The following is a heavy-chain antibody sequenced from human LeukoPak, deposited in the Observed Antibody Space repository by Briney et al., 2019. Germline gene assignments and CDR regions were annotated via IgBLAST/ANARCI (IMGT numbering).Heavy chain of an antibody. Sequence: GASVKVSCKASGGTLSSYAISWVRQAPGQGLGWVGGIIPIFGTANYAQKFQGRVTITADESTSTAYMELSSLRSEDTAVYYCARGIVGATAPFQHWGQGTLVTVSS. D-gene: IGHD1-26*01. CDR1: GGTLSSYA. CDR2: IIPIFGTA. J-gene: IGHJ1*01. CDR3: ARGIVGATAPFQH. V-gene: IGHV1-69*13.